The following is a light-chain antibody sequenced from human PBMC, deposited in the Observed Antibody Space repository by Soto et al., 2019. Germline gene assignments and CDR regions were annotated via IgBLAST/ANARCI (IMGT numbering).Light chain of an antibody. CDR3: QQYNSYWT. CDR1: QSISGW. CDR2: DAS. V-gene: IGKV1-5*01. Sequence: IQMTQSPSTLSASVGDRVTITCRASQSISGWLAWYQQKPGKAPKLLIYDASRLESGVPSRFSGSGSGTEFTLTISSLQPDDFATYYCQQYNSYWTFGQGIKVEIK. J-gene: IGKJ1*01.